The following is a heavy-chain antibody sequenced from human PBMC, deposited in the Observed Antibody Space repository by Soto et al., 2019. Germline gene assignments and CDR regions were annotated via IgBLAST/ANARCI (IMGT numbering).Heavy chain of an antibody. CDR1: GYTFTSYD. D-gene: IGHD1-26*01. CDR3: ARGLGATRRDAFDI. Sequence: ASVKVSCKASGYTFTSYDINWVRQATGQGLEWMGWMNTNSGNTGYAQKFQGRVTMTRNTSISTAYMELSSLRSEDTAVYYCARGLGATRRDAFDIWGQGTMVTVSS. J-gene: IGHJ3*02. CDR2: MNTNSGNT. V-gene: IGHV1-8*01.